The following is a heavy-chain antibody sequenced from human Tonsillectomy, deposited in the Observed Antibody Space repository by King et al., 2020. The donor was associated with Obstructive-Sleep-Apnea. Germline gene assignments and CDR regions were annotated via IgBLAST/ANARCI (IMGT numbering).Heavy chain of an antibody. D-gene: IGHD5-12*01. CDR2: IYSGGST. J-gene: IGHJ4*02. CDR3: ARVGLHSGYEHFCKEYYFDY. Sequence: VQLVESGGGLVQPGGSLRLSCAASGFTVSSNYMSWVRQAPGKGLEWVSVIYSGGSTYYADSVKGRFTISRDNSKNTPHLQMNSLRAEDTAVYYCARVGLHSGYEHFCKEYYFDYWGQGTLVTVSS. CDR1: GFTVSSNY. V-gene: IGHV3-66*01.